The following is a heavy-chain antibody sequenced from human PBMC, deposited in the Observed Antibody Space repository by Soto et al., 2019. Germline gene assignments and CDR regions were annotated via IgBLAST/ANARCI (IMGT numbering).Heavy chain of an antibody. D-gene: IGHD3-3*01. CDR1: GGTFSSYA. J-gene: IGHJ6*02. CDR2: IIPIFGTA. Sequence: QVQLVQSGAEVKKPGSSVKVSCKASGGTFSSYAISWVRQAPGQGLEWKGGIIPIFGTANYAQKFQGRVTITADKSTSTAYMELSSLRSEDTAVYYCARDRYDFWSGYHSQNYYYGMDVWGQGTTVTVSS. CDR3: ARDRYDFWSGYHSQNYYYGMDV. V-gene: IGHV1-69*06.